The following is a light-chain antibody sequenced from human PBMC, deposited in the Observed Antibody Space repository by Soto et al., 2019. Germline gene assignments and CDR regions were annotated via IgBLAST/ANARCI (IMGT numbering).Light chain of an antibody. V-gene: IGKV1-8*01. Sequence: IRMTQSPSSLSASTGDRVTITCRASQGINSYLAWFQQNPGRAPKLLIYATSTLQSGVPSRFSGSASGTDFTLTISYLQSEDFATYYCQQYYSYPYTFGQGTKLEIK. CDR2: ATS. CDR1: QGINSY. J-gene: IGKJ2*01. CDR3: QQYYSYPYT.